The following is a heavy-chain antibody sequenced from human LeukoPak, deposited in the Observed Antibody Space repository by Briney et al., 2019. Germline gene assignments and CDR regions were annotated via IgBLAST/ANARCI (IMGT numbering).Heavy chain of an antibody. CDR3: ARGGGTLQAVAATGFDY. D-gene: IGHD6-19*01. CDR1: GYTFTSYY. J-gene: IGHJ4*02. V-gene: IGHV1-46*01. Sequence: ASVKVSCKASGYTFTSYYMHWVRQAPGQGLEWMGIINPSGCSTSYAQKFQGRVTMTRDTSTSTVYMELSSLRSEDTAVYYCARGGGTLQAVAATGFDYWGQGTLVSVSS. CDR2: INPSGCST.